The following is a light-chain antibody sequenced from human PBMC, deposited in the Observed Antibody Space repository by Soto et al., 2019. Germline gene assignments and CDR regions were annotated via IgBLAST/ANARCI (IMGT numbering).Light chain of an antibody. CDR1: QSLSGNY. CDR2: GAS. V-gene: IGKV3-20*01. J-gene: IGKJ4*01. Sequence: EIVLTQSPGTVSLSPGDRATLSCRASQSLSGNYLAWYQQKPGQAPRLLISGASSRATGIPDRFTGSGSGTDIILTINSMEPGDFAVYYCQQYRRSPVTFVGGTKVEIK. CDR3: QQYRRSPVT.